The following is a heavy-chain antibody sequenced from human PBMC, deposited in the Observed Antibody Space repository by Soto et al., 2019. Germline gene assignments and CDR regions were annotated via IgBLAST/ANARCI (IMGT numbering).Heavy chain of an antibody. CDR1: GGAPMGSY. V-gene: IGHV4-59*01. CDR2: VYYTGST. J-gene: IGHJ4*02. CDR3: ARSVAVPGAHIDY. D-gene: IGHD6-19*01. Sequence: PXGTLSFPGSLSGGAPMGSYWSWLRRSPRKGLEWLGYVYYTGSTNYSPSLRSRVSISVDTSKNEYSLRLSSVTAADTAVYFCARSVAVPGAHIDYWGQGTKVSVSS.